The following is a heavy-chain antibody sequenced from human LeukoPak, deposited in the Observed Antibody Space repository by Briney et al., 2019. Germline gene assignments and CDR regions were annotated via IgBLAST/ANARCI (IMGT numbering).Heavy chain of an antibody. V-gene: IGHV3-23*01. J-gene: IGHJ6*02. D-gene: IGHD1-26*01. CDR3: AKGEWELPTDYYYYGMDV. CDR2: ISGSGGST. CDR1: LFTFSSYV. Sequence: GGSLRLSCAASLFTFSSYVMSWVRQAPGKGLEWVSPISGSGGSTYYADSVKGRFTISRDNSKNTLYLQMNSLRAEDTAVYYCAKGEWELPTDYYYYGMDVWGQGTTVTVSS.